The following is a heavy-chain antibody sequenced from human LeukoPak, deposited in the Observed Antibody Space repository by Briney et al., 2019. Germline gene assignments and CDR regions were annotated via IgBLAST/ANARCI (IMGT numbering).Heavy chain of an antibody. CDR2: IYYSGST. CDR3: ARVGGVGD. CDR1: GGSISSYY. D-gene: IGHD3-16*01. Sequence: SETLSLTCTVFGGSISSYYWNWIRQPPGRGLEWIGYIYYSGSTNYNPSLKSRVTISVDRSKNQFSLKLSSVTAADTAVYYCARVGGVGDWGQGTLVTVSS. J-gene: IGHJ4*02. V-gene: IGHV4-59*12.